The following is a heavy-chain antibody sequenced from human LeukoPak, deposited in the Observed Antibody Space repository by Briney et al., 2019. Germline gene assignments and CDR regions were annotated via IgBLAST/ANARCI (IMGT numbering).Heavy chain of an antibody. J-gene: IGHJ4*02. CDR3: ARDHRIVYHFDY. CDR2: IYYSGST. CDR1: GGSISSGGYS. Sequence: TSETLSLTCAVSGGSISSGGYSWSWIRQPPGKGLEWIGYIYYSGSTYYNPSLKSRVTISVDTSKNQFSLKLSSVTAADTAVYYCARDHRIVYHFDYWGQGTLVTVSS. V-gene: IGHV4-30-4*07. D-gene: IGHD1-26*01.